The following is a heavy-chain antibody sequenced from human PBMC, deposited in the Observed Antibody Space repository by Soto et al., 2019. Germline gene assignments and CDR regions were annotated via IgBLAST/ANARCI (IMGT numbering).Heavy chain of an antibody. D-gene: IGHD5-18*01. V-gene: IGHV3-49*04. CDR3: TRDLGLYSYGYSYFDY. J-gene: IGHJ4*02. CDR1: GFTFGDYA. Sequence: LRLSCTASGFTFGDYAMSWVRQAPGKGLEWVGFIRSKAYGGTTEYAASVKGRFTISRDDSKSIAYLQMNSLKTEDTAVYYCTRDLGLYSYGYSYFDYWGQGTLVTVSS. CDR2: IRSKAYGGTT.